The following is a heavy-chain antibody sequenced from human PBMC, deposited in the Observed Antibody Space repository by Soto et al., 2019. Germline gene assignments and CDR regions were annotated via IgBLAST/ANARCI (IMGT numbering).Heavy chain of an antibody. CDR2: IRSNGDGGAR. V-gene: IGHV3-15*01. Sequence: EVQLVESGGGLVKPGGSLRLSCAASGLIFSKAWMSWVRQAPGKGLEWVGRIRSNGDGGARDYAAPVKGRFTFSRDNSKDTVYLQINSLRRDDTAMYFCAKVMTEYSGVAIDHWGQGTLVTVSS. CDR1: GLIFSKAW. CDR3: AKVMTEYSGVAIDH. D-gene: IGHD1-26*01. J-gene: IGHJ4*02.